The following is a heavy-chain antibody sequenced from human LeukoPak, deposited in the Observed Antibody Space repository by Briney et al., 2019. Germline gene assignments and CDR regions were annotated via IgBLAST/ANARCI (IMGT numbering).Heavy chain of an antibody. D-gene: IGHD6-19*01. CDR3: VRDWRYHSSASYYFDY. V-gene: IGHV1-2*02. CDR1: GYTFTGYY. Sequence: ASVKVSCKASGYTFTGYYMHWVRQAPGQGLEWMGWINPNSGGTNYAQKFQGRVTMTRDTSISTAYMELSRLRSDDTAVYYCVRDWRYHSSASYYFDYWGQGTLVTVSS. CDR2: INPNSGGT. J-gene: IGHJ4*02.